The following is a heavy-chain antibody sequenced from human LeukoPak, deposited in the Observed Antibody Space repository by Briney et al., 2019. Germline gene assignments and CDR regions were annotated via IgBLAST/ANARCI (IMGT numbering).Heavy chain of an antibody. CDR1: RGTFCSYA. D-gene: IGHD4-11*01. Sequence: SLKVSCKASRGTFCSYALSCVREAPGQGLEWMGRIIPIFGIANYAQKFQRRDTITADKSTSTDYIEVSRLRSGDKAVYYWARDSDTVTREDYFDYWGQGSLVTVS. V-gene: IGHV1-69*04. CDR3: ARDSDTVTREDYFDY. CDR2: IIPIFGIA. J-gene: IGHJ4*02.